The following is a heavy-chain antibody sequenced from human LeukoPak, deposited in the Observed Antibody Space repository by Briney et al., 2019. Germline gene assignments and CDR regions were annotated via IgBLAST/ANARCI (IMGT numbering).Heavy chain of an antibody. J-gene: IGHJ6*02. D-gene: IGHD3-10*01. Sequence: SETLSLTCSVSGGASNRYYWTWIRQPPGKGLEWIGYIYYSGSTHYNPSLNSRVTISMDTSKNHFSLKLSSVTAADTAIYYCARTSRHFYGSGSNLTPWPADMDVWGQGTKVTVSS. CDR1: GGASNRYY. CDR3: ARTSRHFYGSGSNLTPWPADMDV. CDR2: IYYSGST. V-gene: IGHV4-59*01.